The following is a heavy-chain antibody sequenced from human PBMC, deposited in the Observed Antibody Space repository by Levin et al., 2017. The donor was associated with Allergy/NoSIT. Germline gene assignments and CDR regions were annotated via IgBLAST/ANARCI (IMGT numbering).Heavy chain of an antibody. CDR2: IYYSGTT. J-gene: IGHJ5*01. CDR1: GGSMNNDYLY. V-gene: IGHV4-39*01. Sequence: ASETLSLTCSVSGGSMNNDYLYWGWIRQPPGEGLEWIGTIYYSGTTYYNPSLKSRVTISVDTSKMQFSLSLSSVTAADTALYYCVTVVVPSLRGGGWFDSWGQGTLVTVSS. D-gene: IGHD2-15*01. CDR3: VTVVVPSLRGGGWFDS.